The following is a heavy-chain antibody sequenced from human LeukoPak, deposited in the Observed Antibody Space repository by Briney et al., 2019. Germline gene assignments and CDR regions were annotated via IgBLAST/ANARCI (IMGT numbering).Heavy chain of an antibody. D-gene: IGHD2-2*01. V-gene: IGHV3-21*01. Sequence: GGSLRLSCAASGFTFSSYSMNWVRQAPGKGLEWVSSISSSSSYIYYADSVKGRFTISRDNAKNSLYLQMNSLRAEDTAVYYCARGVYCSSTSCPPDYWGQGTLVTVSS. CDR1: GFTFSSYS. CDR2: ISSSSSYI. J-gene: IGHJ4*02. CDR3: ARGVYCSSTSCPPDY.